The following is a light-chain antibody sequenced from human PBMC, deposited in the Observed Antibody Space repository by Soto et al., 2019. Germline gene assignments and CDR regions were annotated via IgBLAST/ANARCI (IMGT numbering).Light chain of an antibody. CDR2: DVS. CDR3: CSYAGSSTWV. V-gene: IGLV2-11*01. J-gene: IGLJ3*02. Sequence: QSALTQPRSVSESPGQSVTISCSGTRSDIGGYKYVSWYQQHPGEAPKLVIYDVSKRPSGVPDRFSGSKSGSTASLTISGLQAEDEADYYCCSYAGSSTWVFGGGTQLTVL. CDR1: RSDIGGYKY.